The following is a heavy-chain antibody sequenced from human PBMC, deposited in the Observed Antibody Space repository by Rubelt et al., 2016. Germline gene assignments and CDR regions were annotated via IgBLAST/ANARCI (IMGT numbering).Heavy chain of an antibody. D-gene: IGHD2-2*01. J-gene: IGHJ4*02. CDR2: IMPILGVA. Sequence: QVQLVQSGAEVKKPGSSVKVSCKASGGTSRTYSISWVRQAPGQGLEWMGRIMPILGVANYAQKFQGRVTITADKATSTAYRELSSLTSEDTAVYYCASRYCSTTSCYHFDYWGQGTLVTVSS. V-gene: IGHV1-69*04. CDR3: ASRYCSTTSCYHFDY. CDR1: GGTSRTYS.